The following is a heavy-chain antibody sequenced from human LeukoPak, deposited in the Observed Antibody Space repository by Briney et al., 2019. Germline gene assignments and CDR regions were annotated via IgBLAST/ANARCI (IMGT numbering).Heavy chain of an antibody. CDR2: IRDDGSNK. D-gene: IGHD6-13*01. CDR3: AKDYSRSWGHDAFDI. J-gene: IGHJ3*02. CDR1: GFTFSSYG. Sequence: PGGSLRLSCAASGFTFSSYGMHWVRQAPGKGLEWVAFIRDDGSNKYYADSVKGRFTISRDNSKNTLYLQMNSLRAEDTAVYYFAKDYSRSWGHDAFDIWGEGTMLTVSS. V-gene: IGHV3-30*02.